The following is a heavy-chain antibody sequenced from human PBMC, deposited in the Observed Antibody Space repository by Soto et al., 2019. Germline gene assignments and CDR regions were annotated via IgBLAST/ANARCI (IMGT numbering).Heavy chain of an antibody. Sequence: SETLSLTCTASGGSISSYYWSWIRQPPGKGLEWIGYIYYSRITSYNPAVKGHVSMSVDTSKSQFSLKLGAVTAANTAVYYCTRCGWGRLTYYLDDMHVWGQGTSVTVSS. D-gene: IGHD3-10*01. J-gene: IGHJ6*02. CDR3: TRCGWGRLTYYLDDMHV. CDR1: GGSISSYY. V-gene: IGHV4-59*01. CDR2: IYYSRIT.